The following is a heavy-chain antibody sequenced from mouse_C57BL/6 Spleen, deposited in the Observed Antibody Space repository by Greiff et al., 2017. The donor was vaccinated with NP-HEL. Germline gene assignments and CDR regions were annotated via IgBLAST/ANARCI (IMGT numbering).Heavy chain of an antibody. CDR1: GFTFSDYG. CDR3: AGGGVLDY. CDR2: ISRGSSPI. Sequence: VQLQESGGGLVKPGGSLKLSCAASGFTFSDYGMHWVRQAPEKGLEWVAYISRGSSPIYYADTVKGRFTISRDNAKSTLFLQMTSLRSEDTAMYYCAGGGVLDYWGQGTPLTVPS. J-gene: IGHJ2*01. V-gene: IGHV5-17*01.